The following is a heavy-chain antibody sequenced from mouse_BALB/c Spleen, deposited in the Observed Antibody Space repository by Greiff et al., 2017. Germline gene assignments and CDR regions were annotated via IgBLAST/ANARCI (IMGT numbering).Heavy chain of an antibody. CDR1: GFSLTSYD. CDR2: IWTGGGT. Sequence: VQLVESGPGLVAPSQSLSITCTVSGFSLTSYDISWIRQPPGKGLEWLGVIWTGGGTNYNSAFMSRLSISKDNSKSQVFLKMNSLQTDDTAIYYCVRDRGLLRYAMDYWGQGTSVTVSS. D-gene: IGHD1-1*01. J-gene: IGHJ4*01. CDR3: VRDRGLLRYAMDY. V-gene: IGHV2-9-2*01.